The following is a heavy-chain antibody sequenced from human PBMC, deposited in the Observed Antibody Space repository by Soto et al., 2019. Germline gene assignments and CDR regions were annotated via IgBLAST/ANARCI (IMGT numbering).Heavy chain of an antibody. CDR1: GYSFTTYW. D-gene: IGHD1-7*01. Sequence: GESLKISCEASGYSFTTYWISWVRQMPGKGLEWMGAIDPRDSYTKYSPSFQGHVTISVDKSISTAYLQWNSLKASDTAIYYCAREKSDLELFNWLDPWGQGTLVTVSS. J-gene: IGHJ5*02. V-gene: IGHV5-10-1*01. CDR2: IDPRDSYT. CDR3: AREKSDLELFNWLDP.